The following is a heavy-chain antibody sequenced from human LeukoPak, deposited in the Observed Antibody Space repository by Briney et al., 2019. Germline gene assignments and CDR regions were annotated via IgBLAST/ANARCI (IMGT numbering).Heavy chain of an antibody. CDR2: ISGSGGST. D-gene: IGHD3-3*01. Sequence: PGGSLRLSCAASGLTFSRYAMSWVRQAPGKGLDWVSGISGSGGSTYYARSVKGRFTISRDNSKNTLYLQMNSLRAEDTAVYYCAAYDFWSGYLRDYWGQGTLVTASS. CDR3: AAYDFWSGYLRDY. J-gene: IGHJ4*02. CDR1: GLTFSRYA. V-gene: IGHV3-23*01.